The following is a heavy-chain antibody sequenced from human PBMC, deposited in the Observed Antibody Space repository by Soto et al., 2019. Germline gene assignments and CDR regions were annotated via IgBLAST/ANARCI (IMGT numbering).Heavy chain of an antibody. CDR2: ISSSGGTI. J-gene: IGHJ4*02. CDR1: GFTFSDYD. V-gene: IGHV3-11*04. CDR3: ARGPAPMPLIDY. Sequence: GGSLRLSCAASGFTFSDYDMSWIRRAPGKGLEWVSYISSSGGTIYYADSVQARFTISRDNAKNSVVLQMNSLRAEDTAVYYCARGPAPMPLIDYWGQGTLVTVSS. D-gene: IGHD2-2*01.